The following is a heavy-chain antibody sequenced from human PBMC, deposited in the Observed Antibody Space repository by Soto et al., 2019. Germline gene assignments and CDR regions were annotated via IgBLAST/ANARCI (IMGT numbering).Heavy chain of an antibody. Sequence: GSLRLSCAASGFTFSDYYMSWIRQAPGKGLEWVSYISSSGSTIYYADSVKGRFTISRDNAKNSLYLQMNSLRAEDTAVYYCARDDKYYDFWSGYNWFDPWGQGTLVTVSS. CDR2: ISSSGSTI. V-gene: IGHV3-11*01. CDR3: ARDDKYYDFWSGYNWFDP. J-gene: IGHJ5*02. D-gene: IGHD3-3*01. CDR1: GFTFSDYY.